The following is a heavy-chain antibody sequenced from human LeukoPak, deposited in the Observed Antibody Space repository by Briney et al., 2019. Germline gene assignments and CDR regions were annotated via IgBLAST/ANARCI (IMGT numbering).Heavy chain of an antibody. CDR3: ARNPDSGSYYDIPYYFDY. CDR1: GGSISSYY. V-gene: IGHV4-59*08. Sequence: SETLSLTCTVSGGSISSYYWSWIRQPLGKGLEWIGYIYYSGSTNYNPSLKSRVTISVDTSKNQFSLKLSSVTAADTAVYYCARNPDSGSYYDIPYYFDYWGQGTLVTVSS. D-gene: IGHD1-26*01. J-gene: IGHJ4*02. CDR2: IYYSGST.